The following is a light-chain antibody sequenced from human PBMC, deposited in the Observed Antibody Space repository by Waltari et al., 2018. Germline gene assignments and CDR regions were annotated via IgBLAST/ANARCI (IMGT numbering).Light chain of an antibody. Sequence: DIQLTQSTSFLSESVGDRVTIPCRASQGISSYLAWYQQKPGRAPKLLIYAASTLQSGVPSRFSGSGSGTEFTLAISRLQTEDFATYYCQHLNNYPLSFGGGTKVEIK. CDR3: QHLNNYPLS. V-gene: IGKV1-9*01. J-gene: IGKJ4*01. CDR2: AAS. CDR1: QGISSY.